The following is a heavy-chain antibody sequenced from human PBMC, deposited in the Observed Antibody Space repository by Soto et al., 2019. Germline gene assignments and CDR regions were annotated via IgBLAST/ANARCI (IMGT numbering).Heavy chain of an antibody. V-gene: IGHV3-48*01. CDR1: GFTFSIYS. Sequence: EVQLVESGGGLVQPGGSLRLSCAASGFTFSIYSMNWVRQAPGKGLEWVSYITSSGSATYYADTVKGRFTISRDNAKNSLYLQMNSLRAEDTAVYYCTRGYTGYAQAGLDSCGQGTLVTVSA. CDR3: TRGYTGYAQAGLDS. D-gene: IGHD5-12*01. J-gene: IGHJ4*02. CDR2: ITSSGSAT.